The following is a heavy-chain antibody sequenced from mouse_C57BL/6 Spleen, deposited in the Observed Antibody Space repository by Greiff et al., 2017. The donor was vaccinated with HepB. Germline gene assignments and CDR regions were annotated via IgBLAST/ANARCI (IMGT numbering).Heavy chain of an antibody. J-gene: IGHJ2*01. Sequence: DVQLVESGGGLVKPGGSLKLSCAASGFTFSSYAMSWVRQTPEKGLEWVATICAGGSYTYNPDTVKGLFTIPRDNAKNNLYLQMSHRTSEDTAMYECARDRYLDYWGQGTTLTVSS. CDR1: GFTFSSYA. V-gene: IGHV5-4*01. CDR3: ARDRYLDY. CDR2: ICAGGSYT.